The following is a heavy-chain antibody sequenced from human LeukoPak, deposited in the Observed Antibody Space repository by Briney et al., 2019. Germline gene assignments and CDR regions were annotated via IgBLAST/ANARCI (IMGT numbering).Heavy chain of an antibody. Sequence: GGSLRLSCAASGFTFSSYEMNWVRQAPGKGLEWVSYISSSGSTIYYADSVKGRFTISRDNAKNSLYLQMNSLRAEDTVVYYCARDAMTAPYYYMDVWGKGTTVTISS. CDR3: ARDAMTAPYYYMDV. CDR1: GFTFSSYE. CDR2: ISSSGSTI. J-gene: IGHJ6*03. V-gene: IGHV3-48*03.